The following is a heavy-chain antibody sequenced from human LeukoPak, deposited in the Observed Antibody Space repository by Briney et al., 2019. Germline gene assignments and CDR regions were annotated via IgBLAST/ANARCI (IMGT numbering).Heavy chain of an antibody. D-gene: IGHD3-10*01. CDR2: ISYDGSNK. Sequence: GGSLRLSCAASRFIFNRFAMGWVRQAPGKGLEWVAVISYDGSNKYYADSVKGRFTISRDNSKNTLYLQMNSLRAEDTAVYYCAKIITMVRGVITMDVWGQGTTVTVSS. CDR1: RFIFNRFA. CDR3: AKIITMVRGVITMDV. V-gene: IGHV3-30*18. J-gene: IGHJ6*02.